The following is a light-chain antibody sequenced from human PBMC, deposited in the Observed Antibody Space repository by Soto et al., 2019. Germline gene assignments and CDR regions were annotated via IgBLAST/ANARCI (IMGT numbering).Light chain of an antibody. CDR3: GARLHSLSRSWV. V-gene: IGLV1-47*01. CDR2: KNN. CDR1: NSNIEDNY. Sequence: QPVLTQPPSASGTPGQRVTIFCSGANSNIEDNYGYWYQQLPGTAPKLLIYKNNQRPSGVPDRFSGSRSGTSASLVISGLQSADEADYYCGARLHSLSRSWVFGGGTKLTVL. J-gene: IGLJ3*02.